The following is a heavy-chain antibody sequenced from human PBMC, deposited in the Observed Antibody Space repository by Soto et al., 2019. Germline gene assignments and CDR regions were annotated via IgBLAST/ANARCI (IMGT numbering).Heavy chain of an antibody. CDR1: SGSISVTDVF. CDR3: ARITGRHLDY. J-gene: IGHJ4*02. CDR2: VDYSGTA. D-gene: IGHD1-20*01. V-gene: IGHV4-39*01. Sequence: SETLSLTCTVSSGSISVTDVFWGWVRQPPGKGLEWIGNVDYSGTAYFSPSLATRVTFHVDTSKKQFSLTLYSVTAADTAVYYCARITGRHLDYWGQGILVTVSS.